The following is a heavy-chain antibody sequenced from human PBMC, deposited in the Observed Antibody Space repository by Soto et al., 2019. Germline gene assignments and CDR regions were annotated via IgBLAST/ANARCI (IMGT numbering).Heavy chain of an antibody. Sequence: ASVKVSCKASGYTFTGYYMHWVRQAPGQGLEWMGWINPNSGGTNYAQKFQGWVTMTRDTSISTAYMELSRLRSDDTAVYYCARASGGHSGWGHWSDPWGQGTLVTVSS. J-gene: IGHJ5*02. CDR3: ARASGGHSGWGHWSDP. V-gene: IGHV1-2*04. CDR1: GYTFTGYY. CDR2: INPNSGGT. D-gene: IGHD2-21*02.